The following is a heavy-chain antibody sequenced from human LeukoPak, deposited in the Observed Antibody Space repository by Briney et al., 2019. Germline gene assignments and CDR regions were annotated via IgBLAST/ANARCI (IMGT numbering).Heavy chain of an antibody. Sequence: GGSLRLSCAASGFTFSSYAMSWVRQAPGKGLEWVSAISGSGGSTYYADSVKGRFTISRDNSKNTLYLQVDSLRAEDTAVYYCARDRKRGYGSGWGAFDIWGQGTMVTVSS. CDR3: ARDRKRGYGSGWGAFDI. CDR1: GFTFSSYA. V-gene: IGHV3-23*01. CDR2: ISGSGGST. D-gene: IGHD3-10*01. J-gene: IGHJ3*02.